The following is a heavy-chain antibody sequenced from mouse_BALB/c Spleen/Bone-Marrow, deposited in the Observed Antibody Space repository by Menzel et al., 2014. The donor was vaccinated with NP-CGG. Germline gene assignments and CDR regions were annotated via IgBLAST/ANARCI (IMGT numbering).Heavy chain of an antibody. V-gene: IGHV1-80*01. J-gene: IGHJ3*01. CDR1: GYVFTDYW. CDR2: IFPVNADT. CDR3: ARFATGSFAY. D-gene: IGHD1-1*01. Sequence: QVQLQQSGAELVRPGSSVKISCKASGYVFTDYWMNWLRQRPGQGLVWIGQIFPVNADTNYKANFKDKVTLTADKSSTTAYMQLNSLTSEDSAVYCGARFATGSFAYWGQGTLVTVSA.